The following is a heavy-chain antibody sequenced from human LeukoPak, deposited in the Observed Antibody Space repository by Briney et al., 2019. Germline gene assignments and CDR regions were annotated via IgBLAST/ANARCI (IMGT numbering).Heavy chain of an antibody. CDR3: AREGVDTAMEEADYYYMDV. V-gene: IGHV1-69*13. CDR2: IIPIFGTA. Sequence: SVKVSCKASGGTFSSYAISWVRQAPGQRLEWMGGIIPIFGTANYAQKFQGRVTITADESTSTAYMELSSLRSEDTAVYYCAREGVDTAMEEADYYYMDVWGKGITVTVSS. D-gene: IGHD5-18*01. J-gene: IGHJ6*03. CDR1: GGTFSSYA.